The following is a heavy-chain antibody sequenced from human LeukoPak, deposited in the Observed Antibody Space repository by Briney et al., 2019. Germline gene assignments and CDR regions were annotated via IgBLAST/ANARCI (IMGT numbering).Heavy chain of an antibody. D-gene: IGHD5-18*01. CDR2: IKQDESEK. Sequence: PGESLRLSCSASGFNFCSYRVRWVRQAPGKGLEWVANIKQDESEKYYVDSVKCRFTITRDNTKTSVYLQMNSLRAEDTAVYYYARVRSYSYDYYYMDVWGKGTTVTVSS. CDR1: GFNFCSYR. CDR3: ARVRSYSYDYYYMDV. V-gene: IGHV3-7*01. J-gene: IGHJ6*03.